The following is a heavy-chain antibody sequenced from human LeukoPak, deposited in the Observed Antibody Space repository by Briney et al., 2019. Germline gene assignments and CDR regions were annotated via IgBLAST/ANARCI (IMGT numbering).Heavy chain of an antibody. CDR2: INWNGGST. Sequence: GGSLRLSCAASGFPFDDYGMNWVRQAPGKGLEWVSGINWNGGSTLYADSVKGRFTISRDNAKNSLYLQMNSLRAEDTALYYCARAPGVNYYYMDVWGKGTTVTVSS. V-gene: IGHV3-20*04. CDR1: GFPFDDYG. CDR3: ARAPGVNYYYMDV. D-gene: IGHD7-27*01. J-gene: IGHJ6*03.